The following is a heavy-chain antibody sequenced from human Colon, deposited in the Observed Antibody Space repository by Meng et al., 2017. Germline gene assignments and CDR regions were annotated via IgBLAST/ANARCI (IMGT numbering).Heavy chain of an antibody. CDR2: VYYTGNT. D-gene: IGHD2-21*02. J-gene: IGHJ5*02. CDR1: GGSVSSGDYY. V-gene: IGHV4-61*08. CDR3: ARVNGDFDEAWFDP. Sequence: QVQAQEPGPGLVRPSETLSLTCTVSGGSVSSGDYYWSWIRQPPGKGLEWLGYVYYTGNTNYNPSLKNRVTISLDTSNNQFSLKLTSMTAADAAIYYCARVNGDFDEAWFDPWGQGTLVTVSS.